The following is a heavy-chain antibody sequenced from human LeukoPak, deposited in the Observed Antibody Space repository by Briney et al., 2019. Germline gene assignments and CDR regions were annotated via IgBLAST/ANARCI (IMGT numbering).Heavy chain of an antibody. V-gene: IGHV3-30*18. J-gene: IGHJ4*02. Sequence: PGGSLRLSCAASGFTFSSYGMHWVRQAPGKGLEWVAVISYDGSNKYYADSVKGRFTISRDNSKNTLYLQMNSLRAEDTAVYYCAKDQGLAAAGTGDFDYWGQGTLVTVSS. CDR2: ISYDGSNK. CDR3: AKDQGLAAAGTGDFDY. CDR1: GFTFSSYG. D-gene: IGHD6-13*01.